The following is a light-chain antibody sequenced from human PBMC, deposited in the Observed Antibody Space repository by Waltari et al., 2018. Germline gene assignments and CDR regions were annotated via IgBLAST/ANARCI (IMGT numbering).Light chain of an antibody. CDR3: SSYAGTDVV. Sequence: QSALTQPPSASGSPVQSVTISCTGTSSDVGGYNYVSWYQQHPGKAPKLMIYEVSKRPSGVPDRFSGSKSGNTASLTGSGFQAEDEADDYCSSYAGTDVVFGGGTKLTVL. CDR2: EVS. CDR1: SSDVGGYNY. J-gene: IGLJ2*01. V-gene: IGLV2-8*01.